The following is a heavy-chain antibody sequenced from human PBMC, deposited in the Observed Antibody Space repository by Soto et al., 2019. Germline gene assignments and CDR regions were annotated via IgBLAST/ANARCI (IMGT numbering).Heavy chain of an antibody. J-gene: IGHJ4*02. Sequence: PGGSLRLSCAASGFTVSSNYMSWVRQAPGKGLEWVSVIGTAGDTYYPGSVKGRFTISRENAKNSLYLQMNSLRAEDTAVYYCARGGYSGYNWIDYWGQGTLVTVSS. CDR1: GFTVSSNY. CDR3: ARGGYSGYNWIDY. V-gene: IGHV3-13*01. CDR2: IGTAGDT. D-gene: IGHD5-12*01.